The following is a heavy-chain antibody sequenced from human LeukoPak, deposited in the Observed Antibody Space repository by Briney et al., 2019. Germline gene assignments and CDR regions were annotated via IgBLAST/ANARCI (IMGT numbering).Heavy chain of an antibody. J-gene: IGHJ4*02. CDR2: ISGSGGST. V-gene: IGHV3-23*01. CDR1: GFTFSSYG. D-gene: IGHD3-22*01. CDR3: ASLETPGWLFRY. Sequence: SGGSLRLSCAASGFTFSSYGMSWVRQAPGKGLEWVSAISGSGGSTYYADSVKGRFTISRDNSKNTLYLQMNSLRAEDTAVYYCASLETPGWLFRYWGQGTLVTVSS.